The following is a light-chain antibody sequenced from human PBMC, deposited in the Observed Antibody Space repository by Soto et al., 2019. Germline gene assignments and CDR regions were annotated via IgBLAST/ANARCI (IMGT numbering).Light chain of an antibody. CDR1: SSDVGGYNY. CDR2: EVS. J-gene: IGLJ1*01. Sequence: QSALTQPPSASGSPGQSVTISCTGTSSDVGGYNYVSWYQHHPGKAPKLMIYEVSKRPSGIPDRFSGSKSGNTASLTVSGRQADDEADSYCSSYAGSNNFGVFGTGTKLTVL. V-gene: IGLV2-8*01. CDR3: SSYAGSNNFGV.